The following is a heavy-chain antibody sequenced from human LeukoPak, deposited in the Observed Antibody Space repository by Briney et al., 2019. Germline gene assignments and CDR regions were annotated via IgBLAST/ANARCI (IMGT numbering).Heavy chain of an antibody. J-gene: IGHJ4*02. CDR1: GFTFSSYW. CDR2: IKQDGSEK. V-gene: IGHV3-7*03. Sequence: TGGSLRRSCAASGFTFSSYWMQWVRQAPGKGLEWVANIKQDGSEKYYADSVKGRFIISRDNAKNALYLQMSSLRAEDTAIYYCARRYFDYWGQGTLVTVSS. CDR3: ARRYFDY.